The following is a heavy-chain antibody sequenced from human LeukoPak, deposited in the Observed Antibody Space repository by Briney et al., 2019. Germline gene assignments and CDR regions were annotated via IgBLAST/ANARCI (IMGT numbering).Heavy chain of an antibody. CDR1: GGSFSGYY. J-gene: IGHJ5*02. Sequence: PSETLSLTCAVYGGSFSGYYWSWIRQPPGKGLEWIGRIYTSGSTNYNPSLKSRVTISVDTSKNQFSLKLSSVTAADTAVYYCARGSLVDEMFDPWGQGTLVTVSS. V-gene: IGHV4-59*10. D-gene: IGHD2-15*01. CDR3: ARGSLVDEMFDP. CDR2: IYTSGST.